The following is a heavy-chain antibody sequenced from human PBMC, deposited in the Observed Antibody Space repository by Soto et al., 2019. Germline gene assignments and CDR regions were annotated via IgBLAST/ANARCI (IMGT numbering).Heavy chain of an antibody. CDR1: CGSISSYY. CDR2: IYTSGST. D-gene: IGHD6-13*01. CDR3: ATTTSSWYGGHFDY. J-gene: IGHJ4*02. Sequence: SETLSLTCTVSCGSISSYYWSWIRQPAGKGLEWIGRIYTSGSTNHNPSLKSRVTMSVDTSKNQFSLKLSSVTAADTAVYYCATTTSSWYGGHFDYWGQGTLVTVSS. V-gene: IGHV4-4*07.